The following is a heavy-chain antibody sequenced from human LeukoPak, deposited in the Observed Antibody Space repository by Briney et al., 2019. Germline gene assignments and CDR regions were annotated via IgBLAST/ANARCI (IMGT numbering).Heavy chain of an antibody. J-gene: IGHJ4*02. V-gene: IGHV3-74*01. CDR1: GFTFSSYW. Sequence: GSLRLSCAASGFTFSSYWMHWVRQAPGKGLVWVSRINSDGSTTNYADSVKGRFTISRDNAKNTLYLQMNSLRAEDTAMYYCARGSAVTGVHWGQGTLVTVSS. CDR2: INSDGSTT. D-gene: IGHD1-14*01. CDR3: ARGSAVTGVH.